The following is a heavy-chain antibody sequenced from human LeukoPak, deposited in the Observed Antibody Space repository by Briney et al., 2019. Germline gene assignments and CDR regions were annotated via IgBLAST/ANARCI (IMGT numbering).Heavy chain of an antibody. CDR3: ARVLEVFSDAFDI. V-gene: IGHV3-53*01. Sequence: GGSLRLSCAASGFTVSNIYISWVRQAPGQGLEWVSVTYRGDATNYAESVKGRFSISRDNSKNTLYLQMNSLRAEDTAVYYCARVLEVFSDAFDIWGQGTMVTVSS. D-gene: IGHD3-3*01. CDR1: GFTVSNIY. CDR2: TYRGDAT. J-gene: IGHJ3*02.